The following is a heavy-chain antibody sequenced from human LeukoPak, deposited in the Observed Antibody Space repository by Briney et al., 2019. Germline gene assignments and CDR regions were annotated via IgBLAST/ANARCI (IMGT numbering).Heavy chain of an antibody. CDR1: GFTVSSNY. V-gene: IGHV3-53*01. D-gene: IGHD6-13*01. Sequence: GGSLRLSCAASGFTVSSNYMSWVRQAPGKGLEWVSVIYSGGSTYYADSVKGRFTISRDNSKNTLYLQMNSLRAEDTAVYYCAKGSAGGRPYYFDYWGQGTLVPVSS. CDR3: AKGSAGGRPYYFDY. J-gene: IGHJ4*02. CDR2: IYSGGST.